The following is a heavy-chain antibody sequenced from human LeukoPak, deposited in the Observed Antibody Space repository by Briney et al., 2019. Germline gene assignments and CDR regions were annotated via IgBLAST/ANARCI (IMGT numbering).Heavy chain of an antibody. Sequence: GGSLRLSCAASAFTFSAECMSWVRQAPRKGRGRVAKIWYDGSDKAYVDSVKGRFTISRDNAKNSMFLQINSMRDEDTAAHYCSRDTEAAGLCFDYWGQGNLVTVSP. CDR2: IWYDGSDK. V-gene: IGHV3-7*01. CDR3: SRDTEAAGLCFDY. CDR1: AFTFSAEC. D-gene: IGHD6-13*01. J-gene: IGHJ4*02.